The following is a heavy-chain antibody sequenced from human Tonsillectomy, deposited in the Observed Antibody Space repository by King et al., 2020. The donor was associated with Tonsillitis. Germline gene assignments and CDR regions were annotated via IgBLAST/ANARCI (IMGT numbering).Heavy chain of an antibody. V-gene: IGHV3-23*04. CDR3: AQATTVTLRSFDY. J-gene: IGHJ4*02. CDR1: GFTFSSYA. Sequence: VQLVESGGDLVQPGGSLRLSCAASGFTFSSYAMSWVRQAPGKGLEWVSGISAAGSSTYYADSVRGRFTISRDNSMNTLYLQMSSLGAEDTALYYCAQATTVTLRSFDYWGQGTLVTVSS. CDR2: ISAAGSST. D-gene: IGHD4-17*01.